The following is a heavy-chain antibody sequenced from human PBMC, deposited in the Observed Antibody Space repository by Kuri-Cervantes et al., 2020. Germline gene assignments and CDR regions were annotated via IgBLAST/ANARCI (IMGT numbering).Heavy chain of an antibody. J-gene: IGHJ4*02. CDR1: GFTFSSYW. D-gene: IGHD2-2*01. Sequence: GGSLRLSCVASGFTFSSYWMHWVRQVPGKGLVWVSRINSDGRRTTHADPVKGRFTISRDNAKNSMYLQMNSLRAEDTAVYFCAKAYASAASFWGQGILVTVSS. CDR2: INSDGRRT. V-gene: IGHV3-74*01. CDR3: AKAYASAASF.